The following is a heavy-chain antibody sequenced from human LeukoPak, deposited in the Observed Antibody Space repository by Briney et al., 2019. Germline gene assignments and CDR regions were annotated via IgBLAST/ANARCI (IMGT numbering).Heavy chain of an antibody. CDR2: IYYSGST. CDR1: GGSISSGGYY. V-gene: IGHV4-31*03. D-gene: IGHD3-3*01. J-gene: IGHJ4*02. CDR3: AREDPILYYFDY. Sequence: PSQTLSLTCTVSGGSISSGGYYWSWIRQHPGKGLEWIGYIYYSGSTYYNPSLKSRVTISVDTSKNQFSLKLSSVTAADTAVYYCAREDPILYYFDYWGQRTLVTVSS.